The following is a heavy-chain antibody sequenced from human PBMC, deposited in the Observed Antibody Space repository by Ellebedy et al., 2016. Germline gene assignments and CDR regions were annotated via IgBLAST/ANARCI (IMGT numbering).Heavy chain of an antibody. V-gene: IGHV1-46*01. CDR3: ARDRTGPFDY. CDR1: GYTFTSYY. Sequence: ASVKVSCKASGYTFTSYYMHWVRQAPGQGLEWMGIINPSGGSTSYAQKFQGRVTITADKSTSTAYMELSSLRSEDTAVYYCARDRTGPFDYWGQGTLVTVSS. CDR2: INPSGGST. D-gene: IGHD3/OR15-3a*01. J-gene: IGHJ4*02.